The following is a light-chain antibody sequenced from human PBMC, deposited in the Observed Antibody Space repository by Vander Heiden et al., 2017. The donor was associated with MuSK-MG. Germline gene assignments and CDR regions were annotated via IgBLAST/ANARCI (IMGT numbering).Light chain of an antibody. CDR1: SSTIGAGYD. CDR2: GNN. V-gene: IGLV1-40*01. CDR3: QSYDSSLSGSV. J-gene: IGLJ2*01. Sequence: QSVLTQPPSVSGAPGQRVTISCTGSSSTIGAGYDVHWYQQLPGPAPKLLIYGNNNRPSGVPDRFSGSKSGTSASLATTGLQAEDEADYYCQSYDSSLSGSVFGGGTKLTVL.